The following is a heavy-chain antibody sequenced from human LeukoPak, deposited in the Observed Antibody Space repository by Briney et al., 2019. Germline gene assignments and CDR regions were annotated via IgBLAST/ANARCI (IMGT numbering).Heavy chain of an antibody. J-gene: IGHJ4*02. Sequence: SETLSLTCTVSGGSISSYYWSWIRRPPGKGLEWIGYIYYSGSTNYNPSLKSRVTISVDTSKNQFSLKLSSVTAADTAVYYCAREGNYYSDSSDYPIWGQGTLVTVSS. CDR1: GGSISSYY. V-gene: IGHV4-59*01. CDR2: IYYSGST. CDR3: AREGNYYSDSSDYPI. D-gene: IGHD3-22*01.